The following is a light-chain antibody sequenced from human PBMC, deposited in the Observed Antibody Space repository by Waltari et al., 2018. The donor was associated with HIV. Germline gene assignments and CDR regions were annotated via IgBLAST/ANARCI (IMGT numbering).Light chain of an antibody. V-gene: IGLV1-47*01. CDR1: TSNIRSNY. CDR3: AAWDNRLSAWV. Sequence: QSALTQTPPASATPGQRVTMSCSGTTSNIRSNYVCWYQQIPGTAPKLLISRNNQRPSGVPDRFSGSKSGTSASLAISGLRSEDEADYYCAAWDNRLSAWVFGGGTKVTVL. CDR2: RNN. J-gene: IGLJ3*02.